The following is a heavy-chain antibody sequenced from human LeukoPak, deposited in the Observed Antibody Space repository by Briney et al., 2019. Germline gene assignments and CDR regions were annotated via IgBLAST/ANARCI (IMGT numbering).Heavy chain of an antibody. CDR3: ARASCGGSCYSDY. J-gene: IGHJ4*02. CDR2: ISYDGSNK. CDR1: GFTLSSYA. V-gene: IGHV3-30*04. D-gene: IGHD2-15*01. Sequence: GGSLRLSCAASGFTLSSYAMHWVRQAPGKGLEWVAVISYDGSNKYYADSVKGRFTISRDNSKNTLCLQMNSLRAEDTAVYYCARASCGGSCYSDYWGQGTLVTVSS.